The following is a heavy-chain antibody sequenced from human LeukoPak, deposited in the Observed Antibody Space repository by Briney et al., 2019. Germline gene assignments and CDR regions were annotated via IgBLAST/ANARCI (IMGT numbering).Heavy chain of an antibody. D-gene: IGHD6-13*01. CDR2: INTNTGNP. J-gene: IGHJ4*02. Sequence: ASVKVSCKASVYTFTSYAMNWVRQAPGQGLERMGWINTNTGNPTYAQGFTGRFVFSLDTSVSTAYLQISSLKAEDTAVYYCARGHRLRIAAAGTIYWGQGTLVTVSS. CDR1: VYTFTSYA. V-gene: IGHV7-4-1*02. CDR3: ARGHRLRIAAAGTIY.